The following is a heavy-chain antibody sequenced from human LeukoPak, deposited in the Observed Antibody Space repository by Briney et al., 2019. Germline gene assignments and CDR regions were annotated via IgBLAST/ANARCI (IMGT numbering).Heavy chain of an antibody. CDR2: INPNGGGT. CDR1: GYTFTGYY. J-gene: IGHJ4*02. V-gene: IGHV1-2*06. D-gene: IGHD5-12*01. Sequence: ASVKVSCKASGYTFTGYYMHWVRQAPGQGLEWVGRINPNGGGTNYAQKFQGRVTMTRDTSISTAYMELSRLRSDDTAVYYCARDDSGYDYYFDYWGQGTLVTVSS. CDR3: ARDDSGYDYYFDY.